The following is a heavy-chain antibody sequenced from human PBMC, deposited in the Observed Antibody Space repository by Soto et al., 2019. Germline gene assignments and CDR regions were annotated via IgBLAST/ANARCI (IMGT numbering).Heavy chain of an antibody. Sequence: QVQLQESGPGLVKPSETLSLTCTVSGGSISSYYWSWIRQPPGKGLEWIGYIYYSGSTNYNPSLQSRVTISVDTSKNQFSLKLSSVTAADPAVYYCARSTGYYYYGMDVWGQGTTVTVSS. CDR3: ARSTGYYYYGMDV. CDR1: GGSISSYY. J-gene: IGHJ6*02. V-gene: IGHV4-59*01. CDR2: IYYSGST.